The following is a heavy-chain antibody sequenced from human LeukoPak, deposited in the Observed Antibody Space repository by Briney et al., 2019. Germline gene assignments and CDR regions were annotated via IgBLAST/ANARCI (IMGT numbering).Heavy chain of an antibody. Sequence: GGSLRLSCAASGFTFSNYWMSWVRQAPGKGLEWVANIKQDGSGKYYVDSVKGRFTISRDNAKNSLYLQMNSLRAEETAMYYCARVKRYCSGGSCYSGRFDPWGQGTLVTVSS. CDR1: GFTFSNYW. V-gene: IGHV3-7*01. CDR2: IKQDGSGK. J-gene: IGHJ5*02. CDR3: ARVKRYCSGGSCYSGRFDP. D-gene: IGHD2-15*01.